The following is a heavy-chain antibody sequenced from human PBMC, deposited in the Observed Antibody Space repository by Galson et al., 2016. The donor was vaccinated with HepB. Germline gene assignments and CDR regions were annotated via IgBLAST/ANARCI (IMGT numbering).Heavy chain of an antibody. D-gene: IGHD6-19*01. V-gene: IGHV3-21*01. Sequence: SLRLSCAASGFTFNDHSLNWVRQAPGKGLEWVSSISTRSTFIYYTDSVRGRFTISRDNARNSVALQINSLRPEDTGLYYCLSGYTSGIWGQGTMVTVSS. CDR3: LSGYTSGI. CDR1: GFTFNDHS. J-gene: IGHJ3*02. CDR2: ISTRSTFI.